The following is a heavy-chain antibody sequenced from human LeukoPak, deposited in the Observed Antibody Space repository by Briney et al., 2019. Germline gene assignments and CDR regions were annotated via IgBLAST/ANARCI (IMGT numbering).Heavy chain of an antibody. D-gene: IGHD3-16*01. CDR2: IYTSGST. J-gene: IGHJ4*02. CDR3: ATSYIGGFGKPDY. Sequence: SETLSLTCTVSGGSISSGSYYWSWIRQPAGKGLEWIGRIYTSGSTNYNPSLKSRVTISLDTSKNQFSLTLSSVTAADTAVYYCATSYIGGFGKPDYWGQGTLVTVSS. CDR1: GGSISSGSYY. V-gene: IGHV4-61*02.